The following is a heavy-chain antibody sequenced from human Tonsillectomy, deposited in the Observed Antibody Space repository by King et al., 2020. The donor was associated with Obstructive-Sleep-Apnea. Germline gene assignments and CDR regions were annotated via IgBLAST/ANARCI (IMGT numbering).Heavy chain of an antibody. CDR1: GFSFSDYY. D-gene: IGHD1-26*01. Sequence: VQLVESGGGLVKPGGSLRLSCAVSGFSFSDYYMSWIRQAPGQALEWVSYISSNGNTIYYADSVKGRFTISRDSAKKSLFLQMNGLRAEDTALYYCARSGSYTPFDYWGQGILVTVSS. CDR3: ARSGSYTPFDY. J-gene: IGHJ4*02. CDR2: ISSNGNTI. V-gene: IGHV3-11*01.